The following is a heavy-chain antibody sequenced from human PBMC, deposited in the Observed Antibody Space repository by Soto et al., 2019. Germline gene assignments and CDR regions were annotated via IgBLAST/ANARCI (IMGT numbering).Heavy chain of an antibody. CDR1: GGSISSDY. CDR3: ARHDGSRSTDY. CDR2: IHSGST. D-gene: IGHD3-10*01. V-gene: IGHV4-59*08. J-gene: IGHJ4*02. Sequence: QVQLQESGPGLVKPSGTLSLTCTVSGGSISSDYWNWIRQPPGKGLEWIGYIHSGSTTYSASLRSRVTISVDTPKNQFSLKSRSVTAADTAVYFCARHDGSRSTDYWGQGTLVTVSS.